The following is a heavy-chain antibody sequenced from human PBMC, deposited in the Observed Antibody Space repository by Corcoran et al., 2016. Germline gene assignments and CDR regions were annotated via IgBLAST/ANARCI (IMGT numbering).Heavy chain of an antibody. J-gene: IGHJ4*02. CDR2: IKSKADGETR. D-gene: IGHD1-26*01. Sequence: EVQLVESGGGLVEPGGSLRLSCAASGFSFSTAWMTWVRQAPGQGLEWVGRIKSKADGETRDYAAPVQGRFTISRDDSKNTLYLQMSSLKNEESDVSYCAGDVPSEIYPFDYGGQGTLVTVSS. CDR3: AGDVPSEIYPFDY. V-gene: IGHV3-15*01. CDR1: GFSFSTAW.